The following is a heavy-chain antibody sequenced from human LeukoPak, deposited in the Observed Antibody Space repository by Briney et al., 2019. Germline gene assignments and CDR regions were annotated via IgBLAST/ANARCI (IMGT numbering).Heavy chain of an antibody. Sequence: GASVKVSCKASGGTFSSYAISWVRQAPGQGLEWMGGIIPIFGTANYAQKFQGRVTITADESTSTAYMELSSLRSEDTAVYYCARLRYSYGKGSSPTFDYWGQGTLVTVSS. CDR2: IIPIFGTA. J-gene: IGHJ4*02. CDR1: GGTFSSYA. D-gene: IGHD5-18*01. V-gene: IGHV1-69*13. CDR3: ARLRYSYGKGSSPTFDY.